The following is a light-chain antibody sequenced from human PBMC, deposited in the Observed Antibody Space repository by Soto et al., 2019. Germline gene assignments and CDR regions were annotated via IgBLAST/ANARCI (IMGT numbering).Light chain of an antibody. CDR1: QPVWSN. V-gene: IGKV3-15*01. CDR2: RAS. Sequence: EIVMTQSPATLSVSPGEGATLSCRASQPVWSNFAWYRQKPGQAPTLVIYRASTRATGIPARFSGSGSGTEFTLTISSLQSEDFAVYYCQQYNNWPYTFGQGTKLEIK. J-gene: IGKJ2*01. CDR3: QQYNNWPYT.